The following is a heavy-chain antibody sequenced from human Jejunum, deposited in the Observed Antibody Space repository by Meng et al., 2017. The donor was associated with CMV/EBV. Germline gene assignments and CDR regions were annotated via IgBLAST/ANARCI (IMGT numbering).Heavy chain of an antibody. V-gene: IGHV3-74*01. Sequence: ASGFTLSSYWMHWVRQAPGKGLVWVSRISYDESTTNYADSVKGRFTISRDNAKTTLFLQMNSLRAEDTAVYYCARVPPGNYGLMDVWGQGTTVTVSS. CDR2: ISYDESTT. CDR3: ARVPPGNYGLMDV. CDR1: GFTLSSYW. J-gene: IGHJ6*02. D-gene: IGHD4-17*01.